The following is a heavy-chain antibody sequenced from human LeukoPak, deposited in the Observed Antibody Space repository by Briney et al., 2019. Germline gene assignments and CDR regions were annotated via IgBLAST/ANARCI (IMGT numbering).Heavy chain of an antibody. CDR3: ARNGDYDSFTYFYYMDV. Sequence: GGSLRLPCAASGFTFSSSAMSWVRLAPGKGLEWVSSISGSGINTYYADSVKGRFTISRDNSKNTLYLQMNSLRAEDTAVYYCARNGDYDSFTYFYYMDVWGKGTTVTVSS. V-gene: IGHV3-23*01. CDR2: ISGSGINT. D-gene: IGHD4-17*01. J-gene: IGHJ6*03. CDR1: GFTFSSSA.